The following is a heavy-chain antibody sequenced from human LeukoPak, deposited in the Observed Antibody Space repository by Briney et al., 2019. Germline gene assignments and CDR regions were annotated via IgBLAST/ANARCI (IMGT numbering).Heavy chain of an antibody. CDR1: GFTFSSYW. CDR3: ARDLHWASGWATVTTRGYYFDY. J-gene: IGHJ4*02. CDR2: IKQDGSEK. Sequence: GGSLRLSCAASGFTFSSYWMSWVRQAPGKGLEWVANIKQDGSEKYYVDSVKGRFTISRDNAKNSLYLQMNSLRAEDTAVYYCARDLHWASGWATVTTRGYYFDYWGQGTLVTVSS. D-gene: IGHD4-17*01. V-gene: IGHV3-7*01.